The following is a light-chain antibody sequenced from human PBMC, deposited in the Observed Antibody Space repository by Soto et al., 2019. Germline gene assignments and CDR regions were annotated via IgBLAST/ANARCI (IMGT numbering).Light chain of an antibody. CDR1: SSDVGGHNY. CDR2: EVS. CDR3: SSTAGNNNLV. J-gene: IGLJ3*02. Sequence: QSALTQSPSASGSPGQSVTISCTGTSSDVGGHNYVSWYQHHPGKAPKLIIYEVSKRPSGVPDRFSGSKSGNTASLTVSGLQAEDEAVYYCSSTAGNNNLVFGGGIKLTVL. V-gene: IGLV2-8*01.